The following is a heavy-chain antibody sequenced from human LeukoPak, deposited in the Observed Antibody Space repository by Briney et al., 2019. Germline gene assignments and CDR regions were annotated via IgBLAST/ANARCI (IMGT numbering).Heavy chain of an antibody. V-gene: IGHV4-30-4*01. D-gene: IGHD3-16*01. CDR2: IYYTGIT. Sequence: PSQTLSLTCTVSGGSISSGDYYWSWIRQPPGKGLEWIGYIYYTGITKYNPSLESRVTISVDTSKYQVSLKLSSVTAADTAVYYCVRDLEGGGRGYGFDIWGQGTMVTVSS. J-gene: IGHJ3*02. CDR1: GGSISSGDYY. CDR3: VRDLEGGGRGYGFDI.